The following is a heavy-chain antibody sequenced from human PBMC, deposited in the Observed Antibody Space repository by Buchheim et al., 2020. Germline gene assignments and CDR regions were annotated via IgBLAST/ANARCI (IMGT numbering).Heavy chain of an antibody. Sequence: QVQLVESGGGVVQPGRSLRLSCAASGFTFSNHGMHWVRQAPGKGLEWVAVISYDGSNKYYADSVKGRFTISRDNSKNTLYLQMNSLRAEDTAVYYCAKCLSSSGGSCAGSYWGQGTL. CDR3: AKCLSSSGGSCAGSY. CDR1: GFTFSNHG. CDR2: ISYDGSNK. J-gene: IGHJ4*02. V-gene: IGHV3-30*18. D-gene: IGHD2-15*01.